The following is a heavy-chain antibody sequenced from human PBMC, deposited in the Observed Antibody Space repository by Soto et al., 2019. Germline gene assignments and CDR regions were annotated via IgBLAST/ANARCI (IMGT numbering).Heavy chain of an antibody. Sequence: GGSLRLSCAASGFTFSSYAMSWVRQAPGKGLEWVSAISGSGGSTYYADSVKDRFTISRDNSKNTLYLQMNSLRAEDTAVYYCAKASSFYCSGGSCGYNWFDPWGQGTLVTVSS. CDR2: ISGSGGST. J-gene: IGHJ5*02. D-gene: IGHD2-15*01. V-gene: IGHV3-23*01. CDR1: GFTFSSYA. CDR3: AKASSFYCSGGSCGYNWFDP.